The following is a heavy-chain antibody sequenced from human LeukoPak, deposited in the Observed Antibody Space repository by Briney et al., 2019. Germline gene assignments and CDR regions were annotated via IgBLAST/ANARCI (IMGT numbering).Heavy chain of an antibody. CDR2: INHSGST. D-gene: IGHD2-8*01. CDR1: GGSISSYY. CDR3: ARGKYCTNGVCIYYYYGMDV. J-gene: IGHJ6*02. Sequence: PSETLSLTCTVSGGSISSYYWSWIRQPPGKGLEWIGEINHSGSTNYNPSLKSRVTISVDTSKNQFSLKLSSVTAADTAVYYCARGKYCTNGVCIYYYYGMDVWGQGTTVTVSS. V-gene: IGHV4-34*01.